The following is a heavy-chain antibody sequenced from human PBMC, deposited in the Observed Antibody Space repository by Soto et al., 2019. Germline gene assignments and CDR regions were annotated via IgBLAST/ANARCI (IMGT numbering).Heavy chain of an antibody. Sequence: LRLSCTTSGFTFGDYAMTWVRQAPGKGLEWVGFIRSKTYGGTTEYAASVKGRFTVSRDDSKSIAYLQMNSLRAEDTAVYYCTGLNGSGSYFHYYGMDVWGQGTTVTVSS. CDR1: GFTFGDYA. J-gene: IGHJ6*02. D-gene: IGHD3-10*01. CDR2: IRSKTYGGTT. V-gene: IGHV3-49*04. CDR3: TGLNGSGSYFHYYGMDV.